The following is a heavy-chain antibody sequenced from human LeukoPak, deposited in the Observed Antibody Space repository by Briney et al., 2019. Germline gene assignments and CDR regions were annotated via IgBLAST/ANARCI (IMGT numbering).Heavy chain of an antibody. J-gene: IGHJ4*02. CDR2: DYPGGADT. V-gene: IGHV5-51*01. CDR3: ARHVEETAERWLQFWYFDF. D-gene: IGHD5-24*01. Sequence: GESLKISCKGLGHSFATYWIGWVRQMPGKGLEWIGTDYPGGADTRYSPSFQGQVTISGDKSISTAYLQWSSLKASDTAIYYCARHVEETAERWLQFWYFDFWGQGTLVTVSS. CDR1: GHSFATYW.